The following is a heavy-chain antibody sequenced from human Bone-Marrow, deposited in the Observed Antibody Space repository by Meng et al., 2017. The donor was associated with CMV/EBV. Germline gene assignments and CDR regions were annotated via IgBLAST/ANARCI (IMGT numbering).Heavy chain of an antibody. CDR1: GYTFSSYA. CDR2: IIPIFGTA. CDR3: ARFQGDYYDSSGYDY. J-gene: IGHJ4*02. D-gene: IGHD3-22*01. Sequence: SVKVSCKASGYTFSSYAISWVRQAPGQGLEWMGGIIPIFGTANYAQKFQGRVTITTDESTSTAYMELSSLRSEDTAVYYCARFQGDYYDSSGYDYWGQGTLVTVSS. V-gene: IGHV1-69*05.